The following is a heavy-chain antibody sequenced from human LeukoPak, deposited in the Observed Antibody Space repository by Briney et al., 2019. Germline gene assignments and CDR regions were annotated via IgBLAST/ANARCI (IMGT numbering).Heavy chain of an antibody. Sequence: ASVKVSCKVSGYTLTELSMHWVRQAPGKGLEWMGGFDPEDGETIYAQKFQGRVTMTRDTSISTAYMELSRLRSDDTAVYYCARDPTVTTYYFDYWGQGTLVTVSS. CDR3: ARDPTVTTYYFDY. CDR2: FDPEDGET. J-gene: IGHJ4*02. D-gene: IGHD4-17*01. CDR1: GYTLTELS. V-gene: IGHV1-24*01.